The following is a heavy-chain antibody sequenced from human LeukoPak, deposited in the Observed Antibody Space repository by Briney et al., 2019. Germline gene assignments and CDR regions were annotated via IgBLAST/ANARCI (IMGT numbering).Heavy chain of an antibody. CDR1: GFTFSSYS. CDR2: ISSSSSYI. V-gene: IGHV3-21*01. Sequence: GGSLRLSCAASGFTFSSYSMNWVRQAPGKGLEWVSSISSSSSYIYYADSVKGRFTISRDIAKNSLYLQMNSLRAEDTAVYYCARGPGSQTNYWGQGTLVTVSS. CDR3: ARGPGSQTNY. D-gene: IGHD1-26*01. J-gene: IGHJ4*02.